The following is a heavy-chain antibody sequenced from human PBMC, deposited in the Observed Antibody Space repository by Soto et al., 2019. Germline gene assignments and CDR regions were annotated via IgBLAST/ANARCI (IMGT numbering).Heavy chain of an antibody. CDR1: GVTFSKYA. J-gene: IGHJ2*01. Sequence: ESGGGLVPPGGSLRLSCAVSGVTFSKYAMSWVRQPPGKGPEWVSAITGSGGLTYYADSVKGRFTISRDNSKNILFLQMNRLRDEDTATYYCSKGDYGGNSPYWYFDFWGRGTLVIVSS. CDR3: SKGDYGGNSPYWYFDF. D-gene: IGHD4-17*01. CDR2: ITGSGGLT. V-gene: IGHV3-23*01.